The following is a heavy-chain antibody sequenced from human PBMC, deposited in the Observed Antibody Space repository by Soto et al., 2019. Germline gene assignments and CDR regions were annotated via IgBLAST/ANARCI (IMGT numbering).Heavy chain of an antibody. V-gene: IGHV5-51*01. CDR1: GYSFTSYW. D-gene: IGHD3-22*01. CDR3: ASGDRYYYYGMDV. J-gene: IGHJ6*02. CDR2: IYPGDSDT. Sequence: GESLKISCKGSGYSFTSYWIGWVRQMPGKGLEWMGIIYPGDSDTRYSPSFQGQVTISADKTINTAYLQWSSLKASDTAMYYCASGDRYYYYGMDVWGQATTVTV.